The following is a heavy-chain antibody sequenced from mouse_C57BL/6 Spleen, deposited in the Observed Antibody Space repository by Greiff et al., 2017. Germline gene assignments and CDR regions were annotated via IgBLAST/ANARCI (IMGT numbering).Heavy chain of an antibody. CDR1: GYTFTSYW. Sequence: QVQLQQPGAELVKPGASVKLSCKASGYTFTSYWMQWVKQRPGQGLEWIGEIDPSDSYTNYNQKFKGKATLTVDTSSSTAYMQLSSLTSEDSAVYYWARVYYGPLYAMDYWGQGTSVTVSS. CDR2: IDPSDSYT. CDR3: ARVYYGPLYAMDY. V-gene: IGHV1-50*01. D-gene: IGHD1-1*01. J-gene: IGHJ4*01.